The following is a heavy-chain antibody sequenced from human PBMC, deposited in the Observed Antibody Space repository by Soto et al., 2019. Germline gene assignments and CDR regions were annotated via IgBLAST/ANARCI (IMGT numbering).Heavy chain of an antibody. Sequence: PSETLSLACTVSGRSISSVNYYWSWIRQPPGKGLEWIGYIYYSGSTYYNPSLQSRVTISVDTSKNEFSLKMSSVTAADTAVYYCTSKFGQLLPDAFAIWGQGTMVTVSS. CDR2: IYYSGST. V-gene: IGHV4-30-4*01. CDR1: GRSISSVNYY. CDR3: TSKFGQLLPDAFAI. D-gene: IGHD3-10*01. J-gene: IGHJ3*02.